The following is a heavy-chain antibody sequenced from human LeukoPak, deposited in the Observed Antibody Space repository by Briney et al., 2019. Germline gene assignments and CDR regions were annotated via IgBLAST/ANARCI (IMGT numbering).Heavy chain of an antibody. D-gene: IGHD3-10*01. J-gene: IGHJ4*02. Sequence: PSQTLSLTCTVSGGSISSGGYYWSWIRQHPGKGLEWIGYIYYSGSTCYNPSLKSRVTISVDTSKNQFSLKLSSVTAADTAVYYCARVMPFWFGEYRSYFDYWGQGTLVTVSS. CDR2: IYYSGST. CDR3: ARVMPFWFGEYRSYFDY. V-gene: IGHV4-31*03. CDR1: GGSISSGGYY.